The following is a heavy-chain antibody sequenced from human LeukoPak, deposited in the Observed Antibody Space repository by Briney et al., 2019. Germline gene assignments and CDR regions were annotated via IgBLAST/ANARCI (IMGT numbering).Heavy chain of an antibody. J-gene: IGHJ5*02. V-gene: IGHV3-30*02. CDR3: AKDSTDYYDSSGNWFDP. Sequence: GGSLRLSCAASGFTFSSYGMHWVRQAPGKGLEWVAFIRYGGSNKYYADSVKGRFTISRDNSKNTLYLQMNSLRAEDTAVYYCAKDSTDYYDSSGNWFDPWGQGTLVTVSS. D-gene: IGHD3-22*01. CDR1: GFTFSSYG. CDR2: IRYGGSNK.